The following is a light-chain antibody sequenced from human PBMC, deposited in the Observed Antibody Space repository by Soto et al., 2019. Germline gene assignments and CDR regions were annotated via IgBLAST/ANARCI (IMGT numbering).Light chain of an antibody. J-gene: IGKJ4*01. Sequence: EIVMTQSPATLSVSPGERATLSCRASQSVSSNLAWYQQKRGQAPRLLIYGASTRATAIPARFSGSGSGTEFTPTISSLQSEDFAVYYCQQYNNWPPLTFGGGTKVEIK. CDR2: GAS. V-gene: IGKV3-15*01. CDR1: QSVSSN. CDR3: QQYNNWPPLT.